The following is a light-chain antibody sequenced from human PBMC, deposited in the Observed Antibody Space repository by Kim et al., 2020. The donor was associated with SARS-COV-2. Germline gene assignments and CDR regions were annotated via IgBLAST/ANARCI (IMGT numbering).Light chain of an antibody. CDR3: CSYAGSSTWV. V-gene: IGLV2-23*02. J-gene: IGLJ3*02. CDR2: EVN. CDR1: SSDVGSYNL. Sequence: QSALTQPASVSGSPGQSITISCTGTSSDVGSYNLVSWYHQHPGKAPKLMIYEVNKRPSGVSNRFSGSKSGNTASLTISGLQAEDEADYYCCSYAGSSTWVFGGGTQLTVL.